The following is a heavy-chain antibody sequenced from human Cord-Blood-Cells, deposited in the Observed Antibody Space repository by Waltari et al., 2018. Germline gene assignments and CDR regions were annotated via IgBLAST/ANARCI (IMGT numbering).Heavy chain of an antibody. V-gene: IGHV1-2*02. CDR3: ARDGYNYAFDI. J-gene: IGHJ3*02. CDR2: SNPNSGGT. D-gene: IGHD5-12*01. Sequence: QVPLVQSGAEVKKPGASVTASCNAPGYTFAVHYIPWVPQAPGQGLEWMGWSNPNSGGTNYAQKFQGRVTRTRDTSISTAYMELSRLRSDDTAVYYCARDGYNYAFDIWGQGTMVTVSS. CDR1: GYTFAVHY.